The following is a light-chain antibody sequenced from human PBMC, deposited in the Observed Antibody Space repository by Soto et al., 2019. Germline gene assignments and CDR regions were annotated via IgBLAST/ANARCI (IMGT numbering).Light chain of an antibody. CDR1: PSLLYKSNTNKP. CDR2: WAS. J-gene: IGKJ4*01. V-gene: IGKV4-1*01. CDR3: QQYYTTPLT. Sequence: DIVMTQSPDSLAVSLGERATINCKSSPSLLYKSNTNKPLAWYQQRPGQPPRLLIYWASTRESGVPDRFSGRGSETDFTLTISSLQAEDVAVYYCQQYYTTPLTFGGGTKVEIK.